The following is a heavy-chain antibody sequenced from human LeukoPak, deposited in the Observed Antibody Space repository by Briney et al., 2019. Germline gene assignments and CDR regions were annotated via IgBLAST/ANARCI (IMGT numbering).Heavy chain of an antibody. J-gene: IGHJ4*02. CDR3: ASVVVDNSHAFDY. CDR2: IYYSGST. Sequence: PSETLSLTCTVSGGSISSGDYYWSSIRQPPGKGLEWIGYIYYSGSTYYNPSLKSRVTISVDTSKNQFSLKLSSVTTADTAVYYCASVVVDNSHAFDYWGQGTLVTVSS. V-gene: IGHV4-30-4*08. CDR1: GGSISSGDYY. D-gene: IGHD5-18*01.